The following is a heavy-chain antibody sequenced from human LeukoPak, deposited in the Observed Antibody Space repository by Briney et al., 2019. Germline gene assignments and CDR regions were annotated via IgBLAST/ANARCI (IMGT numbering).Heavy chain of an antibody. J-gene: IGHJ4*02. V-gene: IGHV3-30*18. Sequence: PGGSLRLSCAASGFTFSSYDMHWVRQALGKGLEWVALISYDGSNKYFADSVKGRFTISRDNSKNTLYLQMNSLRAEDTAVYYCAKAGGYSGYSLDYWGQGTLVTVSS. CDR3: AKAGGYSGYSLDY. D-gene: IGHD5-12*01. CDR2: ISYDGSNK. CDR1: GFTFSSYD.